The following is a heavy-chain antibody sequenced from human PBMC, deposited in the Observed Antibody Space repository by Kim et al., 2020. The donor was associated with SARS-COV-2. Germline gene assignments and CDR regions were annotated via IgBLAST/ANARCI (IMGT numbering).Heavy chain of an antibody. CDR2: IYYTGST. CDR3: ARHGFGSDFFYGMDF. CDR1: GDSISRYY. D-gene: IGHD3-10*01. Sequence: SETLSLTCSVSGDSISRYYWSWIRQPPGKGLEWIGYIYYTGSTYYNPSLKSRVTISVDRSKNQFSLKVNSVTAADTAVYYCARHGFGSDFFYGMDFWGQGTTVTVS. V-gene: IGHV4-59*08. J-gene: IGHJ6*02.